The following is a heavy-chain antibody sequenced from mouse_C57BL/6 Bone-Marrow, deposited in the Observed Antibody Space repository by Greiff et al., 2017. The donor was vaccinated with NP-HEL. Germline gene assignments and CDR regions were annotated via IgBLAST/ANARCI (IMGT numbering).Heavy chain of an antibody. CDR2: IYPRSGNT. Sequence: VKLMESGAELARPGASVKLSCKASGYTFTSYGISWVKQRTGQGLEWIGEIYPRSGNTYYNEKFKGKATLTADKSSSTAYMELRSLTSEDSAVYFCARAGTGVRDYWGQGTSVTVSS. CDR3: ARAGTGVRDY. D-gene: IGHD3-3*01. CDR1: GYTFTSYG. V-gene: IGHV1-81*01. J-gene: IGHJ4*01.